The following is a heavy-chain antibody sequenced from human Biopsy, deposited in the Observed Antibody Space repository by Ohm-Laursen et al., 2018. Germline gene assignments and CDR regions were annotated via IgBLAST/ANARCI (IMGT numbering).Heavy chain of an antibody. CDR3: ATDPYYYDRYFNS. V-gene: IGHV3-21*01. D-gene: IGHD3-22*01. Sequence: SLRLSCAASGFTFSNYNMNWVRQAPGRGLEWVSSITLSGSYVYYADSVKGRFTISRDNAKSTLYLQMISLRAEDTAVYYCATDPYYYDRYFNSWGQGTLVTVSS. CDR1: GFTFSNYN. CDR2: ITLSGSYV. J-gene: IGHJ4*02.